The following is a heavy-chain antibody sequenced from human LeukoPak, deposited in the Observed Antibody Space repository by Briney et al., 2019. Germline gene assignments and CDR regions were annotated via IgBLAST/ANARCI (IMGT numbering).Heavy chain of an antibody. D-gene: IGHD5-12*01. CDR1: GFTFSSYW. V-gene: IGHV3-7*01. CDR2: IKQDGSEK. Sequence: GGSLRLSCAASGFTFSSYWMSWVRQAPGKGLEWVANIKQDGSEKYYVDSVKGRFTISRDNAKNSLYLQMNSLRAEDTAVYYCARVGGSGYDFYYYYYMDVWGKGTTVTVSS. J-gene: IGHJ6*03. CDR3: ARVGGSGYDFYYYYYMDV.